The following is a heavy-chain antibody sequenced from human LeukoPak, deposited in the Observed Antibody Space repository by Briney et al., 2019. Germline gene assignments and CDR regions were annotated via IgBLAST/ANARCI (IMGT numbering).Heavy chain of an antibody. D-gene: IGHD5-18*01. Sequence: PGGSLRLSCAASGFTFSSYSMNWVRQAPGKGLEWVSSITSSGSYIYYADSVKGRFTISRDNAKNSLYLQMNSLRAEDTAVYYCARDGDTAMVTDYWGQGTLVTVSS. CDR2: ITSSGSYI. J-gene: IGHJ4*02. CDR1: GFTFSSYS. CDR3: ARDGDTAMVTDY. V-gene: IGHV3-21*01.